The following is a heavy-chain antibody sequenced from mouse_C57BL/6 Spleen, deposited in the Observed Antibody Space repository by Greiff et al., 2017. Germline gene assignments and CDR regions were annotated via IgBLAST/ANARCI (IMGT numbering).Heavy chain of an antibody. CDR1: GYTFTSYW. D-gene: IGHD1-1*01. CDR3: ARSLGSSYSAWFAY. J-gene: IGHJ3*01. V-gene: IGHV1-69*01. CDR2: IDPSDSYT. Sequence: QVQLQQPGAELVMPGASVKLSCKASGYTFTSYWMHWVKQRPGQGLEWIGEIDPSDSYTNYNQKFKGKSTLTVDKSSSTAYMQHSSLTSEDSAVYYCARSLGSSYSAWFAYWGQGTLVTVSA.